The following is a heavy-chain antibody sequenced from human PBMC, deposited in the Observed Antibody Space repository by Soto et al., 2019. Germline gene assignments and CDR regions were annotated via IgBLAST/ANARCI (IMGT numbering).Heavy chain of an antibody. J-gene: IGHJ6*02. CDR2: ISGSGGST. CDR3: ARDRPLIPTYDDFWSGYYTDYYGMDV. V-gene: IGHV3-23*01. Sequence: EVQLLESGGGLVQPGGSLRLSCAASGFTFSSYAMSWVRQAPGKGLEWVSAISGSGGSTYYADSVKGRFTISRDNSKNTLYLQMNSMRDEDTAVYYCARDRPLIPTYDDFWSGYYTDYYGMDVWGQGTTVTVSS. D-gene: IGHD3-3*01. CDR1: GFTFSSYA.